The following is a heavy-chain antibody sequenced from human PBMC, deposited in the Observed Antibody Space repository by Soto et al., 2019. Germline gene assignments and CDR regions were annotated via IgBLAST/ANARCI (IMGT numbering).Heavy chain of an antibody. Sequence: QLQLQESGPRLMKPSETLSLTCDVSGGSTMISSYYCAWIRQPPGKGLEWIGSLYYSGSTYYNPPLKCRRTMNVDPSNNPFSLRLNSVSAADTAVDYRALLTILGATPYHFDYLGQGIFVTVSS. CDR2: LYYSGST. D-gene: IGHD1-26*01. J-gene: IGHJ4*02. CDR3: ALLTILGATPYHFDY. V-gene: IGHV4-39*01. CDR1: GGSTMISSYY.